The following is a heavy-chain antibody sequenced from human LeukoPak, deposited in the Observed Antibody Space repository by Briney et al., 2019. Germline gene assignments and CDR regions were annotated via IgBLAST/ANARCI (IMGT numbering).Heavy chain of an antibody. CDR1: GFTFSSYS. J-gene: IGHJ1*01. D-gene: IGHD1-1*01. Sequence: GGSLRLSCAASGFTFSSYSMNWVRQAPGKGLEWVSSISSSSSYIFYADSVKGRFTISRDDAKNSLYLQMNSLRAEDMAVYFCVRDLMGSGSTTAYLHHWGQGTLVTVSS. CDR2: ISSSSSYI. CDR3: VRDLMGSGSTTAYLHH. V-gene: IGHV3-21*01.